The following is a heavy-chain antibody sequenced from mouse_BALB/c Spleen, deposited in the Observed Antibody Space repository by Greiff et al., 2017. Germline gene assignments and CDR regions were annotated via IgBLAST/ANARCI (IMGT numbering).Heavy chain of an antibody. CDR1: GYTFTDYV. D-gene: IGHD1-1*01. V-gene: IGHV1-77*01. CDR3: ARIYGSSHWYFDV. J-gene: IGHJ1*01. CDR2: IYPGSGST. Sequence: VQLKESGPELVKPGASVKMSCKASGYTFTDYVISWVKQRTGQGLEWIGEIYPGSGSTYYNEKFKGKATLTADKSSNTAYMQLSSLTSEDSAVYFCARIYGSSHWYFDVWGAGTTVTVSS.